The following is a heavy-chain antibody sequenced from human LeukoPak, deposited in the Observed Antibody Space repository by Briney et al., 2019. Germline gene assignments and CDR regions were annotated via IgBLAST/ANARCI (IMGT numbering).Heavy chain of an antibody. CDR1: GGSISSSSYY. V-gene: IGHV4-39*07. J-gene: IGHJ3*02. CDR3: ARWSAAAGRAPRDAFDI. CDR2: IYYSGST. D-gene: IGHD6-13*01. Sequence: KPSETLSLTCTVSGGSISSSSYYWGWIRQPPGKGLEWIGSIYYSGSTYYNPSLKSRVTISVDTSKNQFSLKLSSVTAADTAVYYCARWSAAAGRAPRDAFDIWGQGTMVTVSS.